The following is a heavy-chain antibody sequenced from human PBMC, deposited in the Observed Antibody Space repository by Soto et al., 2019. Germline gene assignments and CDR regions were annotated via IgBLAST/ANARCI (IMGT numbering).Heavy chain of an antibody. CDR2: IHYSGST. CDR1: GVSSSDHY. D-gene: IGHD1-26*01. Sequence: SETLSLTCTVAGVSSSDHYWSWIRQPPGKGLENIGYIHYSGSTNYNPSLKSRVAMSVDTSKSHFSLKLSSVTAADTAVYYCARHATGGSYPLDYWGQGILVTVSS. V-gene: IGHV4-59*08. J-gene: IGHJ4*02. CDR3: ARHATGGSYPLDY.